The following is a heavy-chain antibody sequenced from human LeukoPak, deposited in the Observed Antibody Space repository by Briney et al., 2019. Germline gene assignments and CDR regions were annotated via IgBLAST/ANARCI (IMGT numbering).Heavy chain of an antibody. D-gene: IGHD3-22*01. CDR2: VSQSENT. J-gene: IGHJ6*03. CDR1: GDSISSSYY. V-gene: IGHV4-38-2*02. CDR3: ARGGRPYYYDSSGYYAHYYYYYMDV. Sequence: SETLSLTCYVSGDSISSSYYWGWIRQPPGKGLEWIASVSQSENTYYNPSLKSRVTISVDTSKNQFSLKLSSVTAADTAVYYCARGGRPYYYDSSGYYAHYYYYYMDVWGKGTTVTVSS.